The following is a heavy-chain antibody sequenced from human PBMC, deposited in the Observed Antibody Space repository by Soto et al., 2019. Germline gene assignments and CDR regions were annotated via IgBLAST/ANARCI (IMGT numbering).Heavy chain of an antibody. D-gene: IGHD3-10*01. CDR3: ARGGVPPSYLDY. V-gene: IGHV4-4*02. CDR2: IYHTGST. Sequence: QVHLQESGPGLVKPSGTLSLTCAVSGGSISSTNWWSWVRQPPGKGLEWLGEIYHTGSTNYNPSLKSRVTISVDKPKNRFSLWLTPVTAADTALYFCARGGVPPSYLDYWGQGILVTVSS. J-gene: IGHJ4*02. CDR1: GGSISSTNW.